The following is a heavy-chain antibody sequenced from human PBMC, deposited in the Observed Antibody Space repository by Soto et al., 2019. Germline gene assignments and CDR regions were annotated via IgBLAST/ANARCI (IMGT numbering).Heavy chain of an antibody. J-gene: IGHJ6*02. V-gene: IGHV3-53*04. CDR1: GFTVSSNY. CDR2: IYSGGST. CDR3: ARRGWNDEGYYYYGMDV. D-gene: IGHD1-1*01. Sequence: GGSLRLSCAASGFTVSSNYMSWVRQAPGKGLEWVSVIYSGGSTYYADSVKGRFTISRHNSKNTLYLQMNSLRAEDTAVYYCARRGWNDEGYYYYGMDVWGQGTTVTVSS.